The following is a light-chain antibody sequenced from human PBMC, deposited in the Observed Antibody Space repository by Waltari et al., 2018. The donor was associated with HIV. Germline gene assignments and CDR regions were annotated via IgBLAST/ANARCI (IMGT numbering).Light chain of an antibody. CDR2: EAS. CDR1: QSVNRW. J-gene: IGKJ4*01. V-gene: IGKV1-5*01. CDR3: QQYEDYPLT. Sequence: DIQMTQSPTTLSASVGDRVTMSCRASQSVNRWLAWYQHKPGTAPKLLIYEASSLEVRVPSRFSGSGSDTDFTLTIDNLQPADFATYDCQQYEDYPLTFGGGTKVDIK.